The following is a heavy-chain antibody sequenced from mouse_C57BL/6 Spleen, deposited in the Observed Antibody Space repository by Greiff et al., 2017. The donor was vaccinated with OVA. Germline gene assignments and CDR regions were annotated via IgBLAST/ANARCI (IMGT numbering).Heavy chain of an antibody. V-gene: IGHV2-9-1*01. D-gene: IGHD2-3*01. CDR3: ARFDGGMDY. J-gene: IGHJ4*01. CDR2: LWTGGGT. Sequence: QVQLQQSGPGLVAPSQSLSITCTVSGFSLTSYAISWVRQPPGKGLEWLGVLWTGGGTNYNSALKSRLSISKDNSKSQVFVKMNSLQTDDTARYYCARFDGGMDYWGQGTSVTVSS. CDR1: GFSLTSYA.